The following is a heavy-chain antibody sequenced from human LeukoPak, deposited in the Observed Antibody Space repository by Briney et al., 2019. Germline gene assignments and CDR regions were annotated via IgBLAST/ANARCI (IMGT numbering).Heavy chain of an antibody. CDR3: AREPTSMGSDY. J-gene: IGHJ4*02. V-gene: IGHV3-21*01. CDR1: GFTFSSYS. CDR2: LSSSSSYI. D-gene: IGHD5-18*01. Sequence: GGSLRLSCAASGFTFSSYSMNWVRQAPGKGLEWVSSLSSSSSYIYYADSVKGRFTISGDNARNSLYLQMNSLRADDAAVYYCAREPTSMGSDYWGQGTLVTVSS.